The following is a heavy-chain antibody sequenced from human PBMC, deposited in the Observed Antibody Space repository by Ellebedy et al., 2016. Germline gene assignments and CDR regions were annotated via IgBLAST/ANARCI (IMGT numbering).Heavy chain of an antibody. D-gene: IGHD3-22*01. CDR1: GAAISSSF. V-gene: IGHV4-4*09. Sequence: GSLRLXXTVSGAAISSSFWSWVRRPPGRGLEWIGFISPSGKNTNYSPSLRSRVTMSLDTSKSQVSLSLRFLTAADTAVYYCARADSSGYYPGYYFGLDVWGQGTTVTVSS. CDR3: ARADSSGYYPGYYFGLDV. CDR2: ISPSGKNT. J-gene: IGHJ6*02.